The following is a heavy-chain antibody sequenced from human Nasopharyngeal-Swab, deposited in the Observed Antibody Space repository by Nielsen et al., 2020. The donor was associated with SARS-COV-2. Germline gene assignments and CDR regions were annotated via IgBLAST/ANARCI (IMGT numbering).Heavy chain of an antibody. J-gene: IGHJ4*02. V-gene: IGHV3-21*01. CDR3: ARSGELRFLEWLNTRPDY. CDR2: ISSSSSYI. Sequence: GESLKISCAASGFTFSSYSMNWARQAPGKGLEWVSSISSSSSYIYYADSVKGRFTISRDNAKNSLYLQMNSLRAEDTAVYYCARSGELRFLEWLNTRPDYWGQGTLVTVSS. CDR1: GFTFSSYS. D-gene: IGHD3-3*01.